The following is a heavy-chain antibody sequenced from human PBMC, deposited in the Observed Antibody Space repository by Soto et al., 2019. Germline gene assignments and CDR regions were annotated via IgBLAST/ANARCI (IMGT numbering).Heavy chain of an antibody. D-gene: IGHD2-15*01. CDR3: ARDIRDCSGGSCYLNWFDP. CDR2: IIPIFGTA. J-gene: IGHJ5*02. CDR1: GGTFSSYA. Sequence: SVKVSCKASGGTFSSYAISWVRQAPGQGLEWMGGIIPIFGTANYAQKFQGRVTITADESTSTAYMELSSLRSEDTAVYYCARDIRDCSGGSCYLNWFDPWGQGTLVTVSS. V-gene: IGHV1-69*13.